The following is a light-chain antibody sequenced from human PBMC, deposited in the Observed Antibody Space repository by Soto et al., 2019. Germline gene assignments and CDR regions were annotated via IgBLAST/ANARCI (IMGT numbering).Light chain of an antibody. CDR3: QQYHDWPPIT. V-gene: IGKV3-15*01. CDR1: QSVSSD. Sequence: EIVMTQSPDTLSVSPGEGVTLSCRASQSVSSDLAWYQQKPGQSPRLLMYGASTRATDIPARFSGGGSGTEFTLTISSLQSEDVEIYYCQQYHDWPPITFGPGTKVEIK. CDR2: GAS. J-gene: IGKJ3*01.